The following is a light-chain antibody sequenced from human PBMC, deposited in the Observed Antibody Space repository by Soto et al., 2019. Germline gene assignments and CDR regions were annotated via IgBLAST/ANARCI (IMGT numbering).Light chain of an antibody. CDR1: QSVSSSY. CDR3: QQYGSSPGLT. CDR2: GAS. V-gene: IGKV3-20*01. Sequence: EIVLTQSPGTRSLSPGERATLSCMASQSVSSSYLAWYQQKPGQAPRLLIYGASSRATGIPDRFSGSGSGTDFTLTISRLEPEDFAVYYCQQYGSSPGLTFGGGTKVDIK. J-gene: IGKJ4*01.